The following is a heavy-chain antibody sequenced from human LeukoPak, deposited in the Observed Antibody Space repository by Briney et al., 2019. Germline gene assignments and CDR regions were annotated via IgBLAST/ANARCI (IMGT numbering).Heavy chain of an antibody. CDR2: ISHDGSNK. CDR1: GFAFNNYA. J-gene: IGHJ6*03. D-gene: IGHD1-1*01. V-gene: IGHV3-30*04. CDR3: ARVRQSPQIQLYYYYMDV. Sequence: GGSLRLSCAASGFAFNNYAVHWVRQAPGKGLEWVAVISHDGSNKFYADSVKGRFTISRDNAKNTVNLQMNSLRAEDTAVYYCARVRQSPQIQLYYYYMDVWGKGTTVTVSS.